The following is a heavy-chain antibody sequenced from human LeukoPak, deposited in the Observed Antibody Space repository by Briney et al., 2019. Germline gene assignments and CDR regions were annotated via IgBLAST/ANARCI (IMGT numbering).Heavy chain of an antibody. V-gene: IGHV3-30*18. CDR3: AKDLPPNSSSWYYFDY. CDR2: ISYDGSNK. CDR1: GFTFSSYG. J-gene: IGHJ4*03. Sequence: GGSLRLSCAASGFTFSSYGMHWVRQAPGKGLEWVAVISYDGSNKYYADSVKGRFTISRDNSKNTLYLQMNSLRADDTAVYYCAKDLPPNSSSWYYFDYWGKGTTVTVSS. D-gene: IGHD6-13*01.